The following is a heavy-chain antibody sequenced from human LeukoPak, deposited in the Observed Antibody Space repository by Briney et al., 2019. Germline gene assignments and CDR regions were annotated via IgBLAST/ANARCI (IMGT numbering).Heavy chain of an antibody. Sequence: SETLSLTCAAYGGSFSGYYWSWIRQPPGKGLEWIGEINHSGSTNYNPSLKSRVTISVDTSKNQFSLKLSSVTAADTAVYYCARGGPRRWRGPAPNYDFWSGYSGPTGMDVWGQGTTVTVSS. CDR3: ARGGPRRWRGPAPNYDFWSGYSGPTGMDV. V-gene: IGHV4-34*01. CDR1: GGSFSGYY. D-gene: IGHD3-3*01. J-gene: IGHJ6*02. CDR2: INHSGST.